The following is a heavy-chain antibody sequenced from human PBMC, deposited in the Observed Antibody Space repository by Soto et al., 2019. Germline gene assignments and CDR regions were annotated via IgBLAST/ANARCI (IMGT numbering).Heavy chain of an antibody. Sequence: QVQLVQSGAEVKKPGASVKVSCKASGYTFTSYDINWVRQATGQGLEWMGWMNPNSGNTGYAQKXXXXXXXXXXXXXXXXXXXXXXXXXXXXXXXXXXREVGATRVDVWGQGTTVTVSS. CDR1: GYTFTSYD. J-gene: IGHJ6*02. D-gene: IGHD1-26*01. CDR3: XREVGATRVDV. CDR2: MNPNSGNT. V-gene: IGHV1-8*01.